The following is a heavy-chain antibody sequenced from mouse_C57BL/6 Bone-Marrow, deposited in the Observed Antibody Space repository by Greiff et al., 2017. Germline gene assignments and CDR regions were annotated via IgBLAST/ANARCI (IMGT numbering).Heavy chain of an antibody. CDR3: ARRGWDGSY. Sequence: EVQVVESGPGLVKPSQSLSLTCSVTGYSITSGYYWNWIRQFPGNKLEWMGYISYDGSNNYNPSLKNRISITRDTSKNQFFLKLNSVTTEDTATYYCARRGWDGSYWGQGTTLTVSS. D-gene: IGHD4-1*01. CDR2: ISYDGSN. V-gene: IGHV3-6*01. CDR1: GYSITSGYY. J-gene: IGHJ2*01.